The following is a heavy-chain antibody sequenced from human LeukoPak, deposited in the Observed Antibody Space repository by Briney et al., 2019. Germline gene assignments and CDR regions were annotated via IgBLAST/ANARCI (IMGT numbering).Heavy chain of an antibody. J-gene: IGHJ3*02. V-gene: IGHV4-59*01. Sequence: SETLSLTCTVSGGSISSYYWSWIRQPPGKGLEWIGYIYYSGSTNYNPSLKSRVTISVDTSKNQFSLKLSSVTAADTAVYYCARRYGSGSYFVGGDAFDIWGQGTMVTVSS. D-gene: IGHD3-10*01. CDR3: ARRYGSGSYFVGGDAFDI. CDR2: IYYSGST. CDR1: GGSISSYY.